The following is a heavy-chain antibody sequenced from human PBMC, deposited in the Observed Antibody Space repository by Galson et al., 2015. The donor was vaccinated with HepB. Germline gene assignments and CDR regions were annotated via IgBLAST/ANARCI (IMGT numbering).Heavy chain of an antibody. CDR1: GFTFSSYS. Sequence: SLRLSCAASGFTFSSYSMNWVRQAPGKGLEWVSSISSSSSYIYYADSVKGRFTISRDNAKNSLYLQMNSLRAEDTAVYYCARDSGYYGSGSYYYYMDVWGKGTTVTVSS. V-gene: IGHV3-21*01. J-gene: IGHJ6*03. D-gene: IGHD3-10*01. CDR3: ARDSGYYGSGSYYYYMDV. CDR2: ISSSSSYI.